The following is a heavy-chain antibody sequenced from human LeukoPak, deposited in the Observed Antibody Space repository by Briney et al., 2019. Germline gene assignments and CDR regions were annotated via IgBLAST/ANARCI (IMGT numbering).Heavy chain of an antibody. J-gene: IGHJ4*02. D-gene: IGHD4-17*01. V-gene: IGHV1-2*02. CDR1: GYTFTGYY. CDR3: ARVGEGYGVLHTDY. Sequence: ASVKVSCKASGYTFTGYYMHWVRQAPGQGLEWMGWINPNSGGTNYAQKFQGRVTMTRDTSISTAYMELSRLRSDDTAVYYCARVGEGYGVLHTDYWGQGTLVTVSS. CDR2: INPNSGGT.